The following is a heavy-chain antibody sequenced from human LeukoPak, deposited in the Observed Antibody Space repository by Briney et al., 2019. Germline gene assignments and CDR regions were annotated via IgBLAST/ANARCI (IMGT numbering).Heavy chain of an antibody. V-gene: IGHV3-48*01. CDR3: ATYRQVLLPFES. CDR2: ISSSSSTI. Sequence: GGSLRLSCAASGFTFSSYAMNWVRQAPGKGLEWVSYISSSSSTIYYADSVRGRFTISRDNSKSTLSLQMNSLRAEDTAIYYCATYRQVLLPFESWGQGTLVTVSS. D-gene: IGHD2-8*02. CDR1: GFTFSSYA. J-gene: IGHJ4*02.